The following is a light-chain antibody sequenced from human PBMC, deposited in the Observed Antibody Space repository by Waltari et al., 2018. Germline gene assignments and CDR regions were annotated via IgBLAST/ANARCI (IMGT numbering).Light chain of an antibody. CDR1: QGISSY. Sequence: DIQLTQSPSFLSASVGDRVTITCRASQGISSYLAWYQQKPGRAPKFLIYTASTWQSGVPSRFSGSGSGTEFTLTISSLQPEDFATYYCQQIKSYPLTFGQGTRLEIK. V-gene: IGKV1-9*01. J-gene: IGKJ5*01. CDR3: QQIKSYPLT. CDR2: TAS.